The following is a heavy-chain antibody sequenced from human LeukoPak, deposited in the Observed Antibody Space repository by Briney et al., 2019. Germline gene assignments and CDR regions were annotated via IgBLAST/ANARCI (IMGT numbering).Heavy chain of an antibody. V-gene: IGHV3-7*01. Sequence: GGSLRLSCAASGFTFSSYWMSWVRQAPGKGLEWVADIKQDGSEKYYVDSVKGRFTISRDNAKNSLYLQMNSLRAEDTAVYYCARDVDSSGRNLFWFDPWGQGTLVTVSS. CDR3: ARDVDSSGRNLFWFDP. J-gene: IGHJ5*02. D-gene: IGHD6-19*01. CDR2: IKQDGSEK. CDR1: GFTFSSYW.